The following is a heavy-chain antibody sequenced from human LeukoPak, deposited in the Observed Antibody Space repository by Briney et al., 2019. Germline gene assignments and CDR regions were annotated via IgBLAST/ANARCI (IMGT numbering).Heavy chain of an antibody. CDR2: ISGSGGST. Sequence: PGGSLRLSCAASGFTFSSYAMSWVRQAPGKGLEWVSAISGSGGSTYYADSVKGRITISRDNSKNTLYLQMNSLRAEDTAVYYCAKGSQYYYDSSGYYYLDYWGQGTLVTVSS. CDR1: GFTFSSYA. CDR3: AKGSQYYYDSSGYYYLDY. V-gene: IGHV3-23*01. J-gene: IGHJ4*01. D-gene: IGHD3-22*01.